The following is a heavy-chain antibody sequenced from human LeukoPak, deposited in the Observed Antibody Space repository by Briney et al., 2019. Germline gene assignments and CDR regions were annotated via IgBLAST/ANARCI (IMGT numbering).Heavy chain of an antibody. D-gene: IGHD3-10*01. CDR3: ARGHYGSGTYYDKNFDY. CDR2: ISSSSSYL. J-gene: IGHJ4*02. V-gene: IGHV3-21*01. CDR1: GFTFSSYS. Sequence: GGSLRLSCAASGFTFSSYSMNWVRQAPGKGLEWVSSISSSSSYLYYADSVKGRFTISRDNAKNSLYLQMNSLRTEDTAVYFCARGHYGSGTYYDKNFDYWGQGTLVTVSS.